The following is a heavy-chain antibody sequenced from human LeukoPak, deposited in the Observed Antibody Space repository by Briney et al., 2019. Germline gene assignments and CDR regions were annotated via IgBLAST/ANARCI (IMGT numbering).Heavy chain of an antibody. CDR2: ISGSGSST. CDR3: AKVSSSGWYDY. V-gene: IGHV3-23*01. CDR1: GFTFSSYA. J-gene: IGHJ4*02. D-gene: IGHD6-19*01. Sequence: GGSLRLSCAASGFTFSSYAMSWVRQAPGKGLEWVSAISGSGSSTYYADSVKGRFTISKDNSKNTLYLQMNSLRAEDTAVYYCAKVSSSGWYDYWGQGTLVTVSS.